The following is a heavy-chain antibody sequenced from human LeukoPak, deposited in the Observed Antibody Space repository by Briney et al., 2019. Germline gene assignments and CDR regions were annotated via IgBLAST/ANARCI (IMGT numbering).Heavy chain of an antibody. Sequence: PSETLPLTCTVSGGSSSSYFWSWIRQPPGKGLDRIGFIYYSGSTNYNPSLKSRVTISVDTSKNQFSLKLSSVTAADTAVYYCARDIASSSYYYYGMDVWGQGTTVTVSS. V-gene: IGHV4-59*01. CDR1: GGSSSSYF. CDR2: IYYSGST. CDR3: ARDIASSSYYYYGMDV. D-gene: IGHD6-6*01. J-gene: IGHJ6*02.